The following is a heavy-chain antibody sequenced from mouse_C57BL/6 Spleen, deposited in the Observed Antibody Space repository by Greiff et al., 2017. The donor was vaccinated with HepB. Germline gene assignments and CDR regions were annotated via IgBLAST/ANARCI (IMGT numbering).Heavy chain of an antibody. Sequence: VQLQQSGAELVRPGTSVKLSCKASGYTFTSYWMHWVKQRPGQGLEWIGVIDPSDSYTNYNQKFKGKATLTVDTSSSTAYMQLSSLTSEDSAVYYCARSVVAGYYAMDYWGQGTSVTVSS. CDR3: ARSVVAGYYAMDY. V-gene: IGHV1-59*01. CDR2: IDPSDSYT. D-gene: IGHD1-1*01. J-gene: IGHJ4*01. CDR1: GYTFTSYW.